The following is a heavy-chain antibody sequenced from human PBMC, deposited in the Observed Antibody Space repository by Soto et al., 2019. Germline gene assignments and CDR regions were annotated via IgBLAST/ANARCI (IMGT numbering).Heavy chain of an antibody. J-gene: IGHJ6*02. Sequence: ASLKICCKFSGGTFSNYAIDWVRLAPGHGLEWMGGIVPIFGTTYYTQKFQGRATIIADDSTTTAYLEMSSLRSEDTAIYYCARVEAVAGLYNYYGMDVWGQGTTVTVSS. CDR3: ARVEAVAGLYNYYGMDV. CDR1: GGTFSNYA. V-gene: IGHV1-69*13. D-gene: IGHD6-19*01. CDR2: IVPIFGTT.